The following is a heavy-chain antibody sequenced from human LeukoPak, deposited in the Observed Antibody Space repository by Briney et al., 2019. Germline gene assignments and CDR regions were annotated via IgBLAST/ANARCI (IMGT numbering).Heavy chain of an antibody. D-gene: IGHD3-10*01. J-gene: IGHJ4*02. CDR3: AKPPGGSGDYFDY. CDR1: EVTFNNYG. CDR2: IRYDGINK. Sequence: GGSLRLSCAASEVTFNNYGIHWVRQAPGKGLEWVTFIRYDGINKYYADSVKGRSTISRDNSKNTVYLQMNSLRDEDTAMYYCAKPPGGSGDYFDYWGQGTLVTVSS. V-gene: IGHV3-30*02.